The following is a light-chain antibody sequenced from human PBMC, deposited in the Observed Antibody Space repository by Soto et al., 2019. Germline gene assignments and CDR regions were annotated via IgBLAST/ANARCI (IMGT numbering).Light chain of an antibody. V-gene: IGLV1-44*01. CDR2: TNN. CDR3: ATWENGLTGVV. Sequence: QSVLPQPPSTSGTPGQRVTISCSGSSSNIGSNTVHWYQQIPGTAPKLLIYTNNQRSSGVADRFSGSKSDTSASLVISVLQSEDEADYYCATWENGLTGVVFGGGTTLTVL. J-gene: IGLJ2*01. CDR1: SSNIGSNT.